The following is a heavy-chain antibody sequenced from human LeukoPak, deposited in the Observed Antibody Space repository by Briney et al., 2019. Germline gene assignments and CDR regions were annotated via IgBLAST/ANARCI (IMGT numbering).Heavy chain of an antibody. CDR3: ARSGKIYFDWLLDY. V-gene: IGHV3-21*01. CDR1: GFTFSSYH. CDR2: IGSSRSYI. D-gene: IGHD3-9*01. J-gene: IGHJ4*02. Sequence: GGSLRLSCAAYGFTFSSYHMNWVRQAPGKGLEWVSSIGSSRSYIYYADSVKGRFTISRDNAKNSLYLQMNNLRAEDTAVYYCARSGKIYFDWLLDYWGQGTLVTVSS.